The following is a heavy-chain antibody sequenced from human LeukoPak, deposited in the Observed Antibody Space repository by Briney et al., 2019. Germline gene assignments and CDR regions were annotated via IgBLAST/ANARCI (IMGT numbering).Heavy chain of an antibody. Sequence: TSETLSLTCTVSGGSISSSSYYWGWIRQPPGKGLEWIGSIYYSGSTYYNPSLKSRVTISVDTSKNQFSLKLSSVTAADTAVYYCARLSYRPSSWDDAFDIWGQGTMVTVSS. J-gene: IGHJ3*02. D-gene: IGHD6-13*01. V-gene: IGHV4-39*01. CDR2: IYYSGST. CDR1: GGSISSSSYY. CDR3: ARLSYRPSSWDDAFDI.